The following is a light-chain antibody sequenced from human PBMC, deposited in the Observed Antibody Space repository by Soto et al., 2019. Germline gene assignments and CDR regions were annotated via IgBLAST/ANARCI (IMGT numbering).Light chain of an antibody. V-gene: IGKV1-5*01. J-gene: IGKJ4*01. CDR1: QSICSW. CDR3: QQYNSYSPLT. Sequence: DIPMTQSPSSLSASVGDRVTITCRASQSICSWLAWYQQKPGEAPKLLIFDAFSLESGVPSGFSGSRSGTEFTLTISSLQPDDYATYYCQQYNSYSPLTFGGGTKVEIK. CDR2: DAF.